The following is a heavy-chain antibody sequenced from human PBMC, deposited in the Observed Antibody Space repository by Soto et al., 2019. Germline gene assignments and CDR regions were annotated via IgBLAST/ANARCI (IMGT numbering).Heavy chain of an antibody. J-gene: IGHJ4*02. D-gene: IGHD6-13*01. CDR3: ARVVTQQLLDY. Sequence: QVQLVESGGGVVQPGRSLRLSCAASGFTFSSYAMHWVRQAPGKGLEWVAFISYDGSNKYYADSVKGRFTISRDNSKNTLYLQMNSLRAEDTAVYYCARVVTQQLLDYWGQGTLVTVSS. CDR1: GFTFSSYA. CDR2: ISYDGSNK. V-gene: IGHV3-30-3*01.